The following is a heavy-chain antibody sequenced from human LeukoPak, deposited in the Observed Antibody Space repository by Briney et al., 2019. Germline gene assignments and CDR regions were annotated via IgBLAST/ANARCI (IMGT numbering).Heavy chain of an antibody. CDR1: GYTFTRYG. J-gene: IGHJ4*02. CDR3: ARDPHYYDSSGYYPFDY. CDR2: ISAYNGNT. D-gene: IGHD3-22*01. V-gene: IGHV1-18*01. Sequence: ASVTVSYKASGYTFTRYGISWVRQAPGQGREWMGWISAYNGNTNYAQKLQGRVTMTTDTSTSTAYMELRSLRSDDTAVYYCARDPHYYDSSGYYPFDYWGQGTLVTVSS.